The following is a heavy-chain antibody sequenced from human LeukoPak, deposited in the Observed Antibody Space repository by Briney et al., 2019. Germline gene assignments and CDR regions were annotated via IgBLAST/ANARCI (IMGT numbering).Heavy chain of an antibody. J-gene: IGHJ4*02. CDR3: ATYHFRGDTHYFDY. CDR2: IYHSGST. Sequence: SETLSLTCTVPGGSISSYYWGWIRQPPGKGLEWIAYIYHSGSTNYNPSLQSRVTISIDTSKNQFSLKLRSVTAADTAVYYCATYHFRGDTHYFDYWSQGILVTVSS. CDR1: GGSISSYY. D-gene: IGHD3-10*02. V-gene: IGHV4-59*01.